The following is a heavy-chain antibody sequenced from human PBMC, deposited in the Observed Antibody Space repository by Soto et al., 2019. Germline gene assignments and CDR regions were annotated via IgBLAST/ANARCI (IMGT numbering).Heavy chain of an antibody. CDR1: GYSFTSYW. CDR2: IYPGDSDT. J-gene: IGHJ6*02. V-gene: IGHV5-51*01. D-gene: IGHD2-8*01. Sequence: PGESLKISCKGSGYSFTSYWIGWVRQMPGKGLEWMGIIYPGDSDTRYSPSFQGQVTISADKSISTAYLQWSSLKASDTAMYYCARSGPLTYVYLLAPSDYYHYRMDFWGQGTTVPVSS. CDR3: ARSGPLTYVYLLAPSDYYHYRMDF.